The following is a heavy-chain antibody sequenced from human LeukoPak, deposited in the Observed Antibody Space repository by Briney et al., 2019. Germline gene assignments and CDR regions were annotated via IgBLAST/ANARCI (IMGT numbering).Heavy chain of an antibody. D-gene: IGHD6-13*01. CDR3: ARSAAGLDY. Sequence: GGSLRLSCAASGFTFDDYAMHWVRQVPGKGLVWVSRINDDGRSTSEAVSVKGRFTISRDNAKNTLYLQMNSLRVEDTAIYYCARSAAGLDYWGQGTLVTVSS. CDR1: GFTFDDYA. J-gene: IGHJ4*02. V-gene: IGHV3-74*01. CDR2: INDDGRST.